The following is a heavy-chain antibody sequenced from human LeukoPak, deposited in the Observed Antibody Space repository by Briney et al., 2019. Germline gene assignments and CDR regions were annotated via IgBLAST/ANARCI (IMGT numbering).Heavy chain of an antibody. J-gene: IGHJ3*02. V-gene: IGHV3-9*01. CDR2: ISWNSGSI. CDR1: GFTLDDHA. CDR3: ARAKRNGFDI. Sequence: GGSLRLSCAASGFTLDDHAMHWVRQAPGKGLEWVSGISWNSGSIGYADSEKGRFTISRDNAKNSLFLQMNSLGAEDTAVYYCARAKRNGFDIWGQGTMVTVSS.